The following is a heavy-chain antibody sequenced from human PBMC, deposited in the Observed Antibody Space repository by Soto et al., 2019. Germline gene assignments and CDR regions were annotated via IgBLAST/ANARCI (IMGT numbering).Heavy chain of an antibody. J-gene: IGHJ3*02. Sequence: GGSLRLSCAASGFTFSNAWMNWVRQAPGKGLEWVGRIKSKTDGGTTDYAAPVKGRFTISRDDSKNTLYLQMNSLKTEDTAVYYCTTEVRYFDWFTPPAYAFDIWGQGTMVTVSS. D-gene: IGHD3-9*01. CDR2: IKSKTDGGTT. CDR3: TTEVRYFDWFTPPAYAFDI. CDR1: GFTFSNAW. V-gene: IGHV3-15*07.